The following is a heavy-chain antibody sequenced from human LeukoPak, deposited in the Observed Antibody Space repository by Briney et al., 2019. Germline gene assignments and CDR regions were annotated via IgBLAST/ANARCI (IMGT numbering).Heavy chain of an antibody. CDR3: ARGGIMITFGGVTGYYYYYMDV. D-gene: IGHD3-16*01. CDR2: INPNSGGT. Sequence: ASVKVSCKASGYTFTGYYMHWVRQAPGQGLEWMGRINPNSGGTNYAQKFQGRVTMTRDTSIRTAYMELSRLRSDDTAVYYCARGGIMITFGGVTGYYYYYMDVWGKGTTVTVSS. J-gene: IGHJ6*03. CDR1: GYTFTGYY. V-gene: IGHV1-2*06.